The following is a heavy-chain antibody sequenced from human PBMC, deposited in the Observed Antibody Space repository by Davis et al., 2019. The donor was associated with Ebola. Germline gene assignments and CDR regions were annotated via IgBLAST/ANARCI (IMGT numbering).Heavy chain of an antibody. J-gene: IGHJ4*02. Sequence: GESLKISCAASGFTFSGSAMHWVRQASGKGLEWVGRIRSKANSYATAYAASVKGRFTISRDDSKNTAYLQMNSLKTEDTAVYYCTRGTYYYDSSGYPAYYFDYWGQGTLVTVSS. CDR1: GFTFSGSA. D-gene: IGHD3-22*01. V-gene: IGHV3-73*01. CDR3: TRGTYYYDSSGYPAYYFDY. CDR2: IRSKANSYAT.